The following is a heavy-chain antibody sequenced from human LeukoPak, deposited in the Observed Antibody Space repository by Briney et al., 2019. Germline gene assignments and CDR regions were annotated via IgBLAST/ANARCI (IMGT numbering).Heavy chain of an antibody. J-gene: IGHJ4*02. CDR1: GFTFSSYA. D-gene: IGHD3-22*01. Sequence: GWSLRLSCAASGFTFSSYAMSWVRQAPGKGLEWVSGISGSGGSTYYADSVKGRFTISRDNSKNTLYLQMNSLRAEDTAVYYCAKGPSSGYGTVDYWGQGTLVTVSS. V-gene: IGHV3-23*01. CDR3: AKGPSSGYGTVDY. CDR2: ISGSGGST.